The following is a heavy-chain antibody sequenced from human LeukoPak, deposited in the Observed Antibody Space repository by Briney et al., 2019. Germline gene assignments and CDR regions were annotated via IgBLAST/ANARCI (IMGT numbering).Heavy chain of an antibody. CDR2: ISAYNGNT. CDR1: GYTFTSYG. CDR3: ARVADTAMEYYFDY. J-gene: IGHJ4*02. V-gene: IGHV1-18*01. Sequence: ASVKVSCKASGYTFTSYGISWVRQAPGQGLEWMGWISAYNGNTNYAQKLQGRVTMTTDTSTSTAYMELRSLRSEDTAVYYCARVADTAMEYYFDYWGQGTLVAVSS. D-gene: IGHD5-18*01.